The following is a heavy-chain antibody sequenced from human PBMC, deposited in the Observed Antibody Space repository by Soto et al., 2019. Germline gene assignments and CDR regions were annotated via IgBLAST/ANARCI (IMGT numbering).Heavy chain of an antibody. Sequence: GGSLRLSCTASGFTFGDYAMSWFRQAPGKGLEWVGFIRSKAYGGTTEYAASVKGRFTTSRDDSKSIAYLQMNSLKTEDTAVYYCTRTEYYGSGSYINWGNDAFDIWGQGTMVTVSS. V-gene: IGHV3-49*03. CDR3: TRTEYYGSGSYINWGNDAFDI. D-gene: IGHD3-10*01. J-gene: IGHJ3*02. CDR1: GFTFGDYA. CDR2: IRSKAYGGTT.